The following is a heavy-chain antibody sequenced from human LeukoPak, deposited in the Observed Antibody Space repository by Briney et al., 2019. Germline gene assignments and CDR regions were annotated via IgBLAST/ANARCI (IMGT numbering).Heavy chain of an antibody. CDR1: GFTFSKYG. CDR2: IWYDGSNK. Sequence: GGSLRLSCAASGFTFSKYGMHWVRQAPGKGLEWVAVIWYDGSNKYYADSVKGRFTISRDNSKNTLYLQMNSLRAEDTAVYYCARDRFVVVPAATRYYYYGMDVWGQGTTVTVSS. J-gene: IGHJ6*02. D-gene: IGHD2-2*01. V-gene: IGHV3-33*01. CDR3: ARDRFVVVPAATRYYYYGMDV.